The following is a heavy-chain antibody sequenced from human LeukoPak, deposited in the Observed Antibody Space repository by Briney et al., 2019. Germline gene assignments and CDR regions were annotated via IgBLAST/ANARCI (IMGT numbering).Heavy chain of an antibody. CDR3: ARGSSFDGYCSAGACDAGYYDS. J-gene: IGHJ4*02. Sequence: SETLSLTCAVYGESFSAYFWNWIRQAPGKPLEYIGEINHRGSSHYNPSLKTRVTLSVDMSKNQFSLKLTSVTAADTAVHFCARGSSFDGYCSAGACDAGYYDSWGQGTPVTVSS. CDR2: INHRGSS. CDR1: GESFSAYF. V-gene: IGHV4-34*01. D-gene: IGHD2-15*01.